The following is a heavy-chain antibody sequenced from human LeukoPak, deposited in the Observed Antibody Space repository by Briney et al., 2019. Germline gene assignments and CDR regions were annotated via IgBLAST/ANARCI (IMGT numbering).Heavy chain of an antibody. J-gene: IGHJ4*02. V-gene: IGHV3-7*01. D-gene: IGHD4-17*01. CDR1: GFTFSSYW. Sequence: GGSLRLSCAASGFTFSSYWMARVRQAPGKGLEWVANINQDGSGKYYVDSVKGRFTISRDNAKNSLYLQMNSLRAEDTAVYYCARENYGDSNLWGQGTLVTVSS. CDR2: INQDGSGK. CDR3: ARENYGDSNL.